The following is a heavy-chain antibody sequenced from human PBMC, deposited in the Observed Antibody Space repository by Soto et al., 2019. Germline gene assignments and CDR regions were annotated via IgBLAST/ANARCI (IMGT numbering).Heavy chain of an antibody. CDR1: LGSISSGAYF. CDR2: IYYSGST. Sequence: SSETLSLTCAVSLGSISSGAYFWSWIRQHPGKGLEWIGYIYYSGSTYSNPSLKSRLTISVDTSKNQFSLKLRSVTAADTAVYYCARQRPAVGGDPPGAFDIWGQGTMVTVSS. V-gene: IGHV4-31*11. J-gene: IGHJ3*02. D-gene: IGHD2-21*02. CDR3: ARQRPAVGGDPPGAFDI.